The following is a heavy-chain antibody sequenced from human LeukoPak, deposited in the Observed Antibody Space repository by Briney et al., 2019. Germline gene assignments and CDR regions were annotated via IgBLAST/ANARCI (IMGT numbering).Heavy chain of an antibody. V-gene: IGHV3-73*01. CDR3: AKERGFREPFDY. CDR1: GFTFSGSA. Sequence: GGSLRLSCAASGFTFSGSAMHWVRQASGKGLEWLGRIRSKVNSYATAYAASVKGRFTISRDNSKNTMYLQMNSLRAEDTALYYCAKERGFREPFDYWGQGTLVTVSS. J-gene: IGHJ4*02. D-gene: IGHD5-24*01. CDR2: IRSKVNSYAT.